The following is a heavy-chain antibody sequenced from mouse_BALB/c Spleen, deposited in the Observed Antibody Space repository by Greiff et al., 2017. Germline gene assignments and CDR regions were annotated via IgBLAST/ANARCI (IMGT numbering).Heavy chain of an antibody. V-gene: IGHV2-9*02. CDR3: ARDLVYYYGSFPFAY. J-gene: IGHJ3*01. Sequence: QVQLKESGPGLVAPSQSLSITCTVSGFSLTSYGVHWVRQPPGKGLEWLGVIWAGGSTNYNSALMSRLSISKDNSKSQVFLKMNSLQTDDTAMYYCARDLVYYYGSFPFAYWGQGTLVTVSA. CDR1: GFSLTSYG. D-gene: IGHD1-1*01. CDR2: IWAGGST.